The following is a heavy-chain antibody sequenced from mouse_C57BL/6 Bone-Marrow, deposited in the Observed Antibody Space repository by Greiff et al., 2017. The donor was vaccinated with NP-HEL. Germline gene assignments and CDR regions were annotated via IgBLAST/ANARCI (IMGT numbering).Heavy chain of an antibody. D-gene: IGHD1-1*01. CDR2: ISDGGSYT. CDR1: GFTFSSYA. V-gene: IGHV5-4*01. Sequence: EVHLVESGGGLVKPGGSLKLSCAASGFTFSSYAMSWVRQTPEKRLEWVATISDGGSYTYYPDNVKGRFTISRDNAKNNLYLQMSHLKSEDTAMYYCARVGGLLLRSYAMDYWGQGTSVTVSS. J-gene: IGHJ4*01. CDR3: ARVGGLLLRSYAMDY.